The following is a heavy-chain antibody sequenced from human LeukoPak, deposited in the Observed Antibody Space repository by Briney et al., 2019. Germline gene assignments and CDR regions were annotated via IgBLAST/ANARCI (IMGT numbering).Heavy chain of an antibody. J-gene: IGHJ6*03. Sequence: PSETLSLTCTVSGGSISSRSYYWGWIRQPPGKGLEWIGGIYYSGRTYSNPSLKSRVTISVDTSKNLFSLKLSSVTAADTAVYYCTRVGYNDYVFTYYMDVWGKGTTVTVSS. CDR1: GGSISSRSYY. CDR2: IYYSGRT. D-gene: IGHD3-16*01. CDR3: TRVGYNDYVFTYYMDV. V-gene: IGHV4-39*07.